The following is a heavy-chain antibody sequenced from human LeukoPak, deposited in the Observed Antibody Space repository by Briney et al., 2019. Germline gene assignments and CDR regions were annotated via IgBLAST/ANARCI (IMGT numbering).Heavy chain of an antibody. CDR1: GLTVSGSA. V-gene: IGHV3-73*01. J-gene: IGHJ4*02. CDR2: IRSKGNSYAT. Sequence: GGSLKLSWVASGLTVSGSAMHCVRQASGKGLEWVGRIRSKGNSYATAYAASVRGRFTISRDDSEHTAYLQMNSLNTEDTAVYYCTRLNDYGDPSFDYWGQGTLVTVSS. CDR3: TRLNDYGDPSFDY. D-gene: IGHD4-17*01.